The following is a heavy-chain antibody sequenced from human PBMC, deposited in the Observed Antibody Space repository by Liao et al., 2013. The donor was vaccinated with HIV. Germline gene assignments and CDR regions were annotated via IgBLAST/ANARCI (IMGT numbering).Heavy chain of an antibody. CDR1: GGSIISDHY. J-gene: IGHJ4*02. Sequence: QVQLQESGPGLVKPLETLSLTCAVSGGSIISDHYWSWIRQPAGKGLELIGRIGASGDTRYSPSLNSRVTILMDTSKNEFSLKLRSVTATDTAIYYCARWGGMDGRIYFDLWGQGTLVAVSA. V-gene: IGHV4-61*02. CDR3: ARWGGMDGRIYFDL. CDR2: IGASGDT. D-gene: IGHD3-16*01.